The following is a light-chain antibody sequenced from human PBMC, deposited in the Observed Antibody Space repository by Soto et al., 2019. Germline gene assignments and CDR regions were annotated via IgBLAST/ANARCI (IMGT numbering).Light chain of an antibody. J-gene: IGKJ2*01. CDR2: AAS. CDR1: QSLSSSY. CDR3: QQYNTSPFT. Sequence: EVVLTQSPATLSWSPGERATLSCRASQSLSSSYLAWYQQKPGQAPRLLIFAASTRAAGIADRFSGSASGTDFTLTISGLEPEDFAVYYCQQYNTSPFTFGQGTKVDIK. V-gene: IGKV3-20*01.